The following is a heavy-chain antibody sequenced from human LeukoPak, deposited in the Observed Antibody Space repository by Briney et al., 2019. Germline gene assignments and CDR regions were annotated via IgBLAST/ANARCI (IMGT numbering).Heavy chain of an antibody. D-gene: IGHD2-2*01. V-gene: IGHV3-21*01. CDR3: AKELIDIVVVPAAPYFDY. Sequence: PGGSLRLSCAASGFTFSSYSMNWVRQAPGKGLEWVSSISSSSSYIYYADSVKGRFTISRDIAKNSLYLQMDSLRAEDTAVYYCAKELIDIVVVPAAPYFDYWGQGTLVTVSS. J-gene: IGHJ4*02. CDR1: GFTFSSYS. CDR2: ISSSSSYI.